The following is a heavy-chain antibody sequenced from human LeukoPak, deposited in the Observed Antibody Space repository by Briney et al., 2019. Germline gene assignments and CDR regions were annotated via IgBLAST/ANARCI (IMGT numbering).Heavy chain of an antibody. V-gene: IGHV3-23*01. CDR3: AKDPRVIVVVPAATND. CDR1: GFTFSSYA. J-gene: IGHJ4*02. D-gene: IGHD2-2*01. CDR2: ISGSGGST. Sequence: GGSLRLSCAASGFTFSSYAMSWVRQAPGKGLEWVSAISGSGGSTYYADSVKGRSTISRDNSKNTLYLQMNSLRAEDTAVYYCAKDPRVIVVVPAATNDWGQGTLVTVSS.